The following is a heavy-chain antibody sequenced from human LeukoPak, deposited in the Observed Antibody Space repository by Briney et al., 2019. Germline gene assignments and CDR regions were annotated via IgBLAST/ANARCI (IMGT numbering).Heavy chain of an antibody. J-gene: IGHJ5*02. CDR2: INPNSGGT. D-gene: IGHD6-6*01. Sequence: GASVKVSCKASGYTFTGYYMHWVRQAPGQGLEGMGWINPNSGGTNYAQKFQGRVTMTRDTSISTAYMELSRLRSDDTAVYYCARDLVEYSSSFRFDPWGQGTLVTVSS. CDR1: GYTFTGYY. V-gene: IGHV1-2*02. CDR3: ARDLVEYSSSFRFDP.